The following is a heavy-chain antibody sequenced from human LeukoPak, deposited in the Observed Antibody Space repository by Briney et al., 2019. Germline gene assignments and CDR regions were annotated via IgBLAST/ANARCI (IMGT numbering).Heavy chain of an antibody. D-gene: IGHD2-2*03. CDR3: ARVGYCSSTSCYAGALDY. J-gene: IGHJ4*02. CDR1: GYSISSGYY. Sequence: SQTLSLTCAVSGYSISSGYYWGWIRQPPGKGLEWIGSIYHSGSTYYNPSLKSRVTISVDTSKNQFSLKLSSVTAADTAVYYCARVGYCSSTSCYAGALDYWGQGTLVTVSS. V-gene: IGHV4-38-2*01. CDR2: IYHSGST.